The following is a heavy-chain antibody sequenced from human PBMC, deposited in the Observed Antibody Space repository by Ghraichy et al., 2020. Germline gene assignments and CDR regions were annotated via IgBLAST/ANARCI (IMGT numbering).Heavy chain of an antibody. J-gene: IGHJ4*02. CDR2: ISSSGAT. D-gene: IGHD3-22*01. CDR3: AREGDYYDSSGYH. V-gene: IGHV4-31*03. Sequence: LRLSCTVSGASIRSDDYYWSWIRQHPGKGLEWIGHISSSGATSHNPSLRSRVTIAIDTSENRFSMKLSSVTLADTAVYYCAREGDYYDSSGYHWGQGALVTVSS. CDR1: GASIRSDDYY.